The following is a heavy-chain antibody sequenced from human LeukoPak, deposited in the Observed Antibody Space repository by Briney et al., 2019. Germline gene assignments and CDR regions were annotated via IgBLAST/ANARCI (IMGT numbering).Heavy chain of an antibody. D-gene: IGHD2-2*01. V-gene: IGHV1-18*01. Sequence: ASVKVSCKASGYTFTNYGYSWVRQAPGQGLEWMGWISAYNGNTKYAQKFQGRVTMTTVTSTSTAYMELRSLTSDDTAVYYCARGSPRYCSSTSCYSSYYYYYMDVWGKGTTVTVSS. CDR1: GYTFTNYG. J-gene: IGHJ6*03. CDR2: ISAYNGNT. CDR3: ARGSPRYCSSTSCYSSYYYYYMDV.